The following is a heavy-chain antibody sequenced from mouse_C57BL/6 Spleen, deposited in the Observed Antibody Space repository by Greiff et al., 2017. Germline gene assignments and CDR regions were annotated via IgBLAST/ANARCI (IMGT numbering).Heavy chain of an antibody. D-gene: IGHD4-1*01. Sequence: VQLKESGPGLVKPSQSLSLTCSVTGYSITSGYYWNWIRQFPGNKLEWMGYISYDGSNNYNPSLKNRISITRDTSKNQFFLKLNSVTTEDTATYYCAREDWDPYYFDYWGKAPLSQSPQ. CDR2: ISYDGSN. CDR3: AREDWDPYYFDY. V-gene: IGHV3-6*01. CDR1: GYSITSGYY. J-gene: IGHJ2*01.